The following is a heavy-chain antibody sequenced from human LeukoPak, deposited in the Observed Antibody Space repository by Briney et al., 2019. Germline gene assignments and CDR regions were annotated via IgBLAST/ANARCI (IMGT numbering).Heavy chain of an antibody. V-gene: IGHV1-8*01. CDR3: ARGGAHYSSREGYADY. D-gene: IGHD6-13*01. Sequence: NPNSGNTGYAQKFQGRVTMTRNTSISTAYMELSSLRSEDTAVYYCARGGAHYSSREGYADYWGQGTLVTVSS. CDR2: NPNSGNT. J-gene: IGHJ4*02.